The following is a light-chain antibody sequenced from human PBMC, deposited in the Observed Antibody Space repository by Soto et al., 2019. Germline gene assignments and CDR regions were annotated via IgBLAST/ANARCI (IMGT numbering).Light chain of an antibody. CDR2: DAS. CDR1: QSISSW. V-gene: IGKV1-5*01. Sequence: DIHMTRSPSTLSASVGDRVTITCRASQSISSWLAWYQQKPGKAPKLLIYDASSLESGVPSRFSGSGSGTEFTLTISSLQPDDFATYYCQQYNSYLLTFGGGTKVEIK. J-gene: IGKJ4*01. CDR3: QQYNSYLLT.